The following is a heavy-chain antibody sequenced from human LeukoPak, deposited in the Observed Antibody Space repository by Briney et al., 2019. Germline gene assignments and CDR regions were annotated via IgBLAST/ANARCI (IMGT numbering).Heavy chain of an antibody. J-gene: IGHJ4*02. CDR2: IYTSGST. V-gene: IGHV4-61*02. CDR1: GGSISSGSYY. CDR3: ARGRYGWLPFDF. Sequence: SQTLSLTCTVSGGSISSGSYYWSWIRQPAGKGLEWIGRIYTSGSTNYNPSLKSRVTISVDTSKNQFTLKLSSVTAADTAVYFCARGRYGWLPFDFWGQGTLVTVSS. D-gene: IGHD3-16*01.